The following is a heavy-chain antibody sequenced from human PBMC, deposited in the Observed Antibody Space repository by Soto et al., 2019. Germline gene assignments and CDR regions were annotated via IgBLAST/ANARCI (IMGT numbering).Heavy chain of an antibody. V-gene: IGHV3-33*01. CDR1: GFTFSSYG. J-gene: IGHJ6*02. CDR3: ARDPPNMVRRILYGMDV. Sequence: QVQLVESGGGVVQPGRSLRLSCAASGFTFSSYGMHWVRQAPGKGLEWVAVIWYDGSNKYYADSVKGRFTISRDNSKNTLYLQMNSLRAEDTAVYYCARDPPNMVRRILYGMDVWGQGTTVTVSS. D-gene: IGHD3-10*01. CDR2: IWYDGSNK.